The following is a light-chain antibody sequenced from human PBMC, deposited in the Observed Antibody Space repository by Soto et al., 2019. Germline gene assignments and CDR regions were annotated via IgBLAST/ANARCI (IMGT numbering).Light chain of an antibody. CDR3: QQYNGYSRT. CDR2: DAS. V-gene: IGKV1-5*01. J-gene: IGKJ1*01. CDR1: QNIHNY. Sequence: QLTQPXSFVSASLGDXXXXXXXASQNIHNYLNWYQQKXGMAPKLLIYDASXLESGVPSRFSGSGSAREFTLAISSLEPDDCATYYCQQYNGYSRTFGQGTKVDIK.